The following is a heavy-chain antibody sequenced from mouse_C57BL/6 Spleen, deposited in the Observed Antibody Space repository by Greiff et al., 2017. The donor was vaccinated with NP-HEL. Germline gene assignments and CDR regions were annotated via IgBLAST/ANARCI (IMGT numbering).Heavy chain of an antibody. D-gene: IGHD2-1*01. CDR3: ARNGNYEGAWFAY. CDR2: INPNNGGT. CDR1: GYTFTDYN. Sequence: EVQLQESGPELVKPGASVKIPCKASGYTFTDYNMDWVKQSHGKSLEWIGDINPNNGGTISNQKFKGKATLTVDKSSSTAYMGLRSLTSADTAVYYCARNGNYEGAWFAYWGQGTLVTVSA. V-gene: IGHV1-18*01. J-gene: IGHJ3*01.